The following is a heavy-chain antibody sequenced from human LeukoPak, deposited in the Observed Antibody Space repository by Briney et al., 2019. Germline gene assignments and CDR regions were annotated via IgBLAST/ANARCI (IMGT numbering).Heavy chain of an antibody. J-gene: IGHJ4*02. CDR1: GFTFTNFV. CDR2: ISGSGRSI. V-gene: IGHV3-23*01. Sequence: GGSLRLSCAASGFTFTNFVMTWVRQAPGKGLEWVSGISGSGRSIYYTDSVKGRLTISRDNSKNTLYLQMTSLRAEDTAVYYCAKGGHYYDSFYYFDYWGQGTLVTVSS. D-gene: IGHD3-22*01. CDR3: AKGGHYYDSFYYFDY.